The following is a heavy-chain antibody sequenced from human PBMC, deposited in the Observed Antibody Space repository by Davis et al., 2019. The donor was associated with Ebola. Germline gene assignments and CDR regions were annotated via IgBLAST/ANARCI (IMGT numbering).Heavy chain of an antibody. CDR2: IYYSGST. CDR1: GGSISSSSYY. J-gene: IGHJ4*02. CDR3: VRHGYTYGYVLY. V-gene: IGHV4-39*01. Sequence: SETLSLTCTVSGGSISSSSYYWGWIRQPPGKGLEWIGSIYYSGSTYHNPSLKSRVTISVDTSSNKFYLKLTSVTATDTAVYYCVRHGYTYGYVLYWGQGTPVTVSS. D-gene: IGHD5-18*01.